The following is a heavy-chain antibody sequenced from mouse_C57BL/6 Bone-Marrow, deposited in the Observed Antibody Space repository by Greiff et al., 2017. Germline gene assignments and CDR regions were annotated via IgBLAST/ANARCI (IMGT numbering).Heavy chain of an antibody. V-gene: IGHV1-64*01. Sequence: QVQLQQPGAELVKPGASVKLSCKASGYTFTSYWMHWVKQRPGQGLEWIGMIHPNSGSTNYNEKFKSKATLTVDKSSSTAYMQLSSLTSEDSAVYSCARNSYGGSPVYFDYWGQGTTLTVSS. J-gene: IGHJ2*01. D-gene: IGHD1-1*01. CDR2: IHPNSGST. CDR3: ARNSYGGSPVYFDY. CDR1: GYTFTSYW.